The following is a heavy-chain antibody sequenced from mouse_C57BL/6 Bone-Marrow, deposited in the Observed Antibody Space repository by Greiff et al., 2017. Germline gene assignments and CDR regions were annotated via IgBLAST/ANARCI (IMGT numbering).Heavy chain of an antibody. CDR2: IHPNSGST. V-gene: IGHV1-64*01. J-gene: IGHJ1*03. D-gene: IGHD2-4*01. CDR1: GYTFTSYW. Sequence: VQLQQPGAELVKPGASVKLSCKASGYTFTSYWMHWVKQRPGQGLEWIGMIHPNSGSTNYNEKFKSKATLTVDKSSSTAYMQLSSLTSEDSAVYYCARLEDYDGWYFDVWGTGTTVTVSS. CDR3: ARLEDYDGWYFDV.